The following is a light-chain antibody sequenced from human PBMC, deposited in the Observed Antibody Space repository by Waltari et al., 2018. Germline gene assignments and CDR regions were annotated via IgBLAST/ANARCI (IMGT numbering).Light chain of an antibody. CDR1: SSDIGSYNL. V-gene: IGLV2-23*02. Sequence: QSALTQPASVSGSPGQSITISCTGTSSDIGSYNLVSWYQQHPGKAPNLIIYEVNRRPSGGSYRFSASRSVNTASLTISGLQADDEADYYCCSYAGDSTYVFGTGAKVTVL. CDR3: CSYAGDSTYV. CDR2: EVN. J-gene: IGLJ1*01.